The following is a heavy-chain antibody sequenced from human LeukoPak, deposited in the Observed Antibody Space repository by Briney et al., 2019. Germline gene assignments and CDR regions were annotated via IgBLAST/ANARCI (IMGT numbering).Heavy chain of an antibody. CDR3: ARDSPGGGKFLQH. CDR2: IYYSGST. D-gene: IGHD4-23*01. CDR1: GGSISSGDYY. J-gene: IGHJ1*01. V-gene: IGHV4-30-4*01. Sequence: SETLSLTCTVSGGSISSGDYYWSWIRQPPGKGLEWIGYIYYSGSTYYNPSLKSRVTISVDTSKNQFSLKLSSVTAADTAVYYCARDSPGGGKFLQHWGQGTLVTVPS.